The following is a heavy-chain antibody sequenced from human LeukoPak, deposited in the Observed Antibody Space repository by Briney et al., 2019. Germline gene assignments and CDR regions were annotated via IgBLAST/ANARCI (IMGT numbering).Heavy chain of an antibody. J-gene: IGHJ4*02. Sequence: GGSLRLSCAASGFTFDDYAMHWVRQAPGKGLEWVSLISWDGGSTYYADSVKGRFTISRDNSKNSLYLQMNSLRAEDTALYYCAKGRDSSGRKVFDYWGQGTLVTVSS. CDR2: ISWDGGST. CDR3: AKGRDSSGRKVFDY. D-gene: IGHD3-22*01. CDR1: GFTFDDYA. V-gene: IGHV3-43D*04.